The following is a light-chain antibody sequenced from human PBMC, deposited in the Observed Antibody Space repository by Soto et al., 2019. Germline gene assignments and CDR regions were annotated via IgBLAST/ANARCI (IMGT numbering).Light chain of an antibody. CDR2: DND. Sequence: QSVLTQPPSVSAAPGQKVTISCSGSSSNIGNNYVFWYQQLPGTAPKLLIYDNDKRPSGILDRFSGSKSGTSATLGITGLQTGDEADYYCATWDRSLSVGVFGGGTKVTVL. CDR3: ATWDRSLSVGV. J-gene: IGLJ2*01. CDR1: SSNIGNNY. V-gene: IGLV1-51*01.